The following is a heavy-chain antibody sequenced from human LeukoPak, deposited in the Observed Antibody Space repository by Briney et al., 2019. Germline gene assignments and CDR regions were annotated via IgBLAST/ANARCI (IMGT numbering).Heavy chain of an antibody. CDR2: INPSGGST. Sequence: ASVKVSCKASGYTLTSYYMHWVRQAPGQGLEWMGIINPSGGSTSYAQKFQGRVTMTRDTSTSTVYMELSSLRSEDTAVYYCARDPGYYDSSGYPVVGYFQHWGQGTLVTVSS. CDR3: ARDPGYYDSSGYPVVGYFQH. J-gene: IGHJ1*01. V-gene: IGHV1-46*01. CDR1: GYTLTSYY. D-gene: IGHD3-22*01.